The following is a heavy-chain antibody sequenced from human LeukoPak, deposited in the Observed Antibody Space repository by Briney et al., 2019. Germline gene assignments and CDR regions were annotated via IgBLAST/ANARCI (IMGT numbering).Heavy chain of an antibody. CDR2: ISSSGSTI. V-gene: IGHV3-48*03. D-gene: IGHD3-22*01. CDR3: ARSPYYDSSGLIDY. Sequence: GGSLRLSCAASGFTFSSYEMNWVRQAPGKGLEWVSYISSSGSTIYYADSVKGRFTISRDNAKNSLYLQMNSLRAEDTAVYYCARSPYYDSSGLIDYWGQGTLVTVSS. CDR1: GFTFSSYE. J-gene: IGHJ4*02.